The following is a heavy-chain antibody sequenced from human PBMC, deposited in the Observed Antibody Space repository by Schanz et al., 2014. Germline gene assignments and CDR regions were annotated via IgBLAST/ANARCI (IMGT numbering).Heavy chain of an antibody. CDR1: GFIFRSFG. Sequence: GQLVESGGGVVQPGKSLRLSCATSGFIFRSFGIHWVRQAPGKGLEWVANIKKDGSEKYYVDSVKGRFTISRDNAKNSLFLQMNSLRPEDTAVYYCARGRVLESWGQGTLVNVSS. D-gene: IGHD1-1*01. J-gene: IGHJ5*02. V-gene: IGHV3-7*01. CDR2: IKKDGSEK. CDR3: ARGRVLES.